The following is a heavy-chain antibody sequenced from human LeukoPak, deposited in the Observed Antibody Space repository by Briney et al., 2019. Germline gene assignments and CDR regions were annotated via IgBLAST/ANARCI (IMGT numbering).Heavy chain of an antibody. D-gene: IGHD2-2*01. CDR1: GSSFTSYW. CDR3: ARRSSIYGSSTSCYFDD. V-gene: IGHV5-51*01. Sequence: GEPLKISCKGSGSSFTSYWIGWVRQLPGKGLEWMGIIYPGDSATRYSPSFQGQVTISADKSISTAYLQWSSLKASDTAMYYCARRSSIYGSSTSCYFDDWGQGTLVTVSS. J-gene: IGHJ4*02. CDR2: IYPGDSAT.